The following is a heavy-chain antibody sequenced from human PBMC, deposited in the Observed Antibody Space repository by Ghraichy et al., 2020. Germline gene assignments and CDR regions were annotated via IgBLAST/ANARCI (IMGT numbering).Heavy chain of an antibody. CDR3: ARYYYDSSGYYYDY. J-gene: IGHJ4*02. D-gene: IGHD3-22*01. V-gene: IGHV4-39*01. Sequence: SETLSLTCTVSGGSISSSSYYWGWIRQPPGKGLEWIGSIYYSGSTYYNPSLKSRVTISVDTSKNQFSLKLSSVTAADTAVYYCARYYYDSSGYYYDYWGQGTLVTVSS. CDR1: GGSISSSSYY. CDR2: IYYSGST.